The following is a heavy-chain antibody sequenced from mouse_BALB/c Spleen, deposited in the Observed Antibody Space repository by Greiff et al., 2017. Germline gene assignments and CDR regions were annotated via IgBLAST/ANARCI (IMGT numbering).Heavy chain of an antibody. J-gene: IGHJ1*01. Sequence: QVQLQQSGPGLVQPSQSLSITCTVFGFSLTSYGVHWVRQSPGKGLEWLGVIWSGGSTDYNAAFISRLSISKDNSKSQVFFKMNSLQANDTAIYYCARNSPADWYFDVWGAGTTVTVSS. CDR1: GFSLTSYG. V-gene: IGHV2-2*02. D-gene: IGHD6-2*01. CDR2: IWSGGST. CDR3: ARNSPADWYFDV.